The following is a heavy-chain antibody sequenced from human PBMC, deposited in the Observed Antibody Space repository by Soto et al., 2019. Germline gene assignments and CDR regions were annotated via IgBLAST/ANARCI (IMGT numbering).Heavy chain of an antibody. CDR1: GGSISSSNW. J-gene: IGHJ4*02. CDR2: IYHSGST. D-gene: IGHD3-9*01. Sequence: PSETLSLTCAVSGGSISSSNWWSWVRQPPGKGLEWIGEIYHSGSTNYNPSLKSRVTISVDKSKNQFSLKLSSVTAADTAVYYCAREKDILTGPGIFDYSGQGTLVTVSS. V-gene: IGHV4-4*02. CDR3: AREKDILTGPGIFDY.